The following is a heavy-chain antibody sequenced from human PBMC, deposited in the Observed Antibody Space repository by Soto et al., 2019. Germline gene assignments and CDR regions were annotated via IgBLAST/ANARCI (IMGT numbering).Heavy chain of an antibody. J-gene: IGHJ2*01. D-gene: IGHD4-17*01. Sequence: EVQLLESGGGLVQPGGCLRLSCAASGFTFSSDAMNWVRQAPGKGLEWVSVISGSGGSTYYADAVKGRFTISRDNSKNTLYLQMNSLRAEDTAVYYCAKRTVGWYFDLWGRGTLVTVSS. CDR2: ISGSGGST. CDR3: AKRTVGWYFDL. CDR1: GFTFSSDA. V-gene: IGHV3-23*01.